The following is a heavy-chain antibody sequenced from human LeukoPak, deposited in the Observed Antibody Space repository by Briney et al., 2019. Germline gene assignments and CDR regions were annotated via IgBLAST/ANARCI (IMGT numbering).Heavy chain of an antibody. V-gene: IGHV4-34*01. CDR1: GGSFSGYY. CDR3: ARTNLGGGIAAAGTGNWFDP. CDR2: INHSGST. Sequence: SETLSLTCAVYGGSFSGYYWSWIRQPPGKGLEWIGEINHSGSTNYNPSLTSRVTISVDTSKNQSSLKLSSVTAADTAVYYCARTNLGGGIAAAGTGNWFDPWGQGPLVTVSS. J-gene: IGHJ5*02. D-gene: IGHD6-13*01.